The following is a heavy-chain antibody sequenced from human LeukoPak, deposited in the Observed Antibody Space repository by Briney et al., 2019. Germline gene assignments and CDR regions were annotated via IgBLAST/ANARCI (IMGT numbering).Heavy chain of an antibody. CDR1: GYTFTSYD. CDR2: MNPNSGNT. CDR3: ARGPSAAAGRYYYYGMDV. V-gene: IGHV1-8*01. J-gene: IGHJ6*02. D-gene: IGHD6-13*01. Sequence: ASVKVSCKASGYTFTSYDINWVRQAPGQGLEWMGWMNPNSGNTGYAQKFQGRVTMTRNTSISTAYMELSSLRSEDTAVYYYARGPSAAAGRYYYYGMDVWGQGATVTVSS.